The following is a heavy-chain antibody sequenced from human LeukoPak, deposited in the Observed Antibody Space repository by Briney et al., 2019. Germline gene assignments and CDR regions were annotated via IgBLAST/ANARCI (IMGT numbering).Heavy chain of an antibody. CDR3: ARGGVSGGPDV. CDR2: INHSGST. Sequence: SETLSLTCTVSGGSISSSSYYWGWIRQPPGTGLEWIGEINHSGSTNYNPSLKSRVTISVDTSKNQFSLKLSSVTAADTAVYYCARGGVSGGPDVWGQGTTVTVSS. D-gene: IGHD2-15*01. V-gene: IGHV4-39*07. J-gene: IGHJ6*02. CDR1: GGSISSSSYY.